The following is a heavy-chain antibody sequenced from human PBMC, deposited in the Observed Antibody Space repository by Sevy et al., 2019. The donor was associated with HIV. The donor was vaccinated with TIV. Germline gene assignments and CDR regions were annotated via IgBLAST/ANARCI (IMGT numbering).Heavy chain of an antibody. Sequence: GGSLRLSCAASGFTFSSYEMNWVRQAPGKGLEWVSYISRSGSTIYYADSVKGRFTISRDNAKNSLYLQMNSLRAEDTAVYYSATPLAGSYGSHYYYGMDVWGQGTTVTVSS. CDR2: ISRSGSTI. CDR3: ATPLAGSYGSHYYYGMDV. V-gene: IGHV3-48*03. J-gene: IGHJ6*02. CDR1: GFTFSSYE. D-gene: IGHD5-18*01.